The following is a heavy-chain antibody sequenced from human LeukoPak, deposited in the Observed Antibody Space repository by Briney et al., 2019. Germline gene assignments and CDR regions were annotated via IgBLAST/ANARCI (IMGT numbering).Heavy chain of an antibody. V-gene: IGHV3-7*01. Sequence: PGGSLRLSCAVSGFTFSSYWVTWVRQAPGKGLEWVANIRQDGSEKYYVDSVKGRFTISRDNAKNSLYLQMNSLRAEDTAVYYCARDSSPSNFWYYYYMDVWGKGTTVTVSS. CDR2: IRQDGSEK. CDR3: ARDSSPSNFWYYYYMDV. CDR1: GFTFSSYW. J-gene: IGHJ6*03. D-gene: IGHD6-6*01.